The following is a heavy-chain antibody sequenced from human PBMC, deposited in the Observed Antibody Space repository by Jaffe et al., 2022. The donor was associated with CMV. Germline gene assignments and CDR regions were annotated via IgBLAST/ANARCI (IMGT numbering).Heavy chain of an antibody. CDR1: GGSFSGYY. CDR2: INHSGST. V-gene: IGHV4-34*01. J-gene: IGHJ5*02. Sequence: QVQLQQWGAGLLKPSETLSLTCAVYGGSFSGYYWSWIRQPPGKGLEWIGEINHSGSTNYNPSLKSRVTISVDTSKNQFSLKLSSVTAADTAVYYCARGYRWQQLVSQWSWFDPWGQGTLVTVSS. CDR3: ARGYRWQQLVSQWSWFDP. D-gene: IGHD6-13*01.